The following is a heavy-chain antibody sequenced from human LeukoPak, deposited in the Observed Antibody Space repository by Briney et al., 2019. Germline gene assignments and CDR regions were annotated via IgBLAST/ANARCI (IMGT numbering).Heavy chain of an antibody. V-gene: IGHV3-23*01. Sequence: GGSLRLSCTASGFTFSSYAMTWVRPAPGKGLEWVSAMGTSGDSPKYADSVKGRFTMSRDSSKNTVDLQMNSLRPEDTAVYYCARDWSADYWGQGTLVTVSS. CDR3: ARDWSADY. J-gene: IGHJ4*02. CDR1: GFTFSSYA. CDR2: MGTSGDSP.